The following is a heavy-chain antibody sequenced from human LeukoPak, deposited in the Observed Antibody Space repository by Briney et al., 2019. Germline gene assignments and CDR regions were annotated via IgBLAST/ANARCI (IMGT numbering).Heavy chain of an antibody. J-gene: IGHJ4*02. CDR2: INPNNGGT. Sequence: ASVKVSCTASGYTFTGYYMHWVRQAPGQGLEWMGWINPNNGGTNYAQKFQGRVTMTRDTSISTAYMELSRLRSDDTAVYYCATLTGYYKGGYWGQGTLVTVSS. D-gene: IGHD3-9*01. V-gene: IGHV1-2*02. CDR1: GYTFTGYY. CDR3: ATLTGYYKGGY.